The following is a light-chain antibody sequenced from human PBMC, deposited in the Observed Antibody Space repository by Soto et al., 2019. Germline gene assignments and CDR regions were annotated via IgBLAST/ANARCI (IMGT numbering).Light chain of an antibody. CDR2: VAS. CDR3: QHYGSSPWT. CDR1: QSVGGSY. Sequence: EIVLTQSPGTLSSSPGERATLSCRASQSVGGSYLAWFQQKPGQAPRLLIYVASTRATGVPDRFSGSGSATDFSLTINRLEPEDFAVYYCQHYGSSPWTFGQGTKVDIK. V-gene: IGKV3-20*01. J-gene: IGKJ1*01.